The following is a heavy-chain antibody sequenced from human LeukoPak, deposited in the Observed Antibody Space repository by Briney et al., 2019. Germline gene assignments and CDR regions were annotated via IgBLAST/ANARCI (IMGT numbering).Heavy chain of an antibody. CDR1: GFTFSSHS. CDR3: ARDSLRLRLGELSLFGDYFDY. D-gene: IGHD3-16*02. CDR2: ISSSSSYI. J-gene: IGHJ4*02. Sequence: GGSLRLSCAASGFTFSSHSMNWVRQAPGKGLEWVSSISSSSSYIYYADSVKGRFTISRDNAKNSLYLQMNSLRAEDTAVYYCARDSLRLRLGELSLFGDYFDYWGQGTLVTVSS. V-gene: IGHV3-21*01.